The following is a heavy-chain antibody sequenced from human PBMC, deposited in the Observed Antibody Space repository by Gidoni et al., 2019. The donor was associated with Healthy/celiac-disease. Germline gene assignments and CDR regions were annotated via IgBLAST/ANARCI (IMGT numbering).Heavy chain of an antibody. CDR3: ASQQGAGWFDP. V-gene: IGHV4-31*03. J-gene: IGHJ5*02. Sequence: QVQLQESGPGLLKPSQTLSLTCPFSGGSISSGGYYWSWIRQHPGKGLEWIGYIYYSGSTYYNPSLKSRVTISVDTSKNRFSLKLSSVTAADTAVYYCASQQGAGWFDPWGQGTLVTVSS. CDR2: IYYSGST. D-gene: IGHD3-16*01. CDR1: GGSISSGGYY.